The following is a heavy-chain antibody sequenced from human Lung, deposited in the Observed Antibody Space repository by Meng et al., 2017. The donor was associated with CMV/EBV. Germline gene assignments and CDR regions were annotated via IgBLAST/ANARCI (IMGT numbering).Heavy chain of an antibody. CDR3: LRRSGGSV. Sequence: QVQGRESGPARGKPSETLSLTCAVSGDSITNHNWWAWVRQPPGKGLEWIGEIPHRGSSAYNPSLKSRVSMSIDKSKNQFSLKLTSVTAADTAVYHCLRRSGGSVWGQGTLVTVSS. J-gene: IGHJ1*01. CDR2: IPHRGSS. CDR1: GDSITNHNW. D-gene: IGHD3-10*01. V-gene: IGHV4-4*02.